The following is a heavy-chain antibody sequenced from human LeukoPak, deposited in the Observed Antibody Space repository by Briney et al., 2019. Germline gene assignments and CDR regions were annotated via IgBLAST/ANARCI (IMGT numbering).Heavy chain of an antibody. CDR3: ARASSGYPHSYYYYMDV. CDR2: INPDSGDT. D-gene: IGHD3-9*01. V-gene: IGHV1-2*02. J-gene: IGHJ6*03. Sequence: ASVKVSCKASGYTFTGYYMHWVRQAPGQGLEWMGWINPDSGDTNYAQKFQGRVTMTRDTSISTAYMELSNLRSDDTAVYYCARASSGYPHSYYYYMDVWGKGTTVTVSS. CDR1: GYTFTGYY.